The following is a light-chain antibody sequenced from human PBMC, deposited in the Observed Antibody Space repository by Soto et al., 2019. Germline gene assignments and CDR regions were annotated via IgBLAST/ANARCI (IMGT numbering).Light chain of an antibody. CDR3: SSYAGSNNYV. V-gene: IGLV2-8*01. CDR1: SSDVGGYNY. Sequence: QSALTQPPSASGSPGQSVTISCTGTSSDVGGYNYVSWYQQHPGKAPKLMIYGVSKRPSGVPDRFSGSKPGNTASLTVSGLQAEDEADYYCSSYAGSNNYVFGTGTKLTVL. CDR2: GVS. J-gene: IGLJ1*01.